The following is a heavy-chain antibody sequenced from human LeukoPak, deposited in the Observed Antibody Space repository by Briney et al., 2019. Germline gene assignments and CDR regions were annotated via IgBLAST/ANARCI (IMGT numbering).Heavy chain of an antibody. D-gene: IGHD2-15*01. Sequence: GGSLRLSCAASGFRFSDYWMFWVRQAPGKGPVWVSHISTDGTSTTYADSVKGRFTISRDNAKNTTYLHMNSLRVEDTAVYYCARFSSAGEDYWGQGTLVTVSS. CDR1: GFRFSDYW. J-gene: IGHJ4*02. V-gene: IGHV3-74*01. CDR3: ARFSSAGEDY. CDR2: ISTDGTST.